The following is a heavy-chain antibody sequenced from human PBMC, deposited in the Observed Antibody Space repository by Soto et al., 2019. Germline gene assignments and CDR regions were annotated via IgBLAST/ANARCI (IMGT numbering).Heavy chain of an antibody. CDR2: IYYSGST. Sequence: SETLSLTCTVSGGSISSGGYYWSWIRQHPGKGLEWIGYIYYSGSTYYNPTVKSRVTISVDTTKNQFSLKLSYVTAADTAVYYCARDKECSGGSCYSGDEWFDPWGQGTLVTVSS. D-gene: IGHD2-15*01. V-gene: IGHV4-31*03. J-gene: IGHJ5*02. CDR3: ARDKECSGGSCYSGDEWFDP. CDR1: GGSISSGGYY.